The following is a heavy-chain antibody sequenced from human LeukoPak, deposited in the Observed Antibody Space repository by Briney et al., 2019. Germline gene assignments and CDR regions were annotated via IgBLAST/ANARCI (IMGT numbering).Heavy chain of an antibody. CDR2: ISSSSSTI. CDR1: GFTFSSYG. V-gene: IGHV3-48*01. CDR3: ASWLDIPVAEGYYFDY. J-gene: IGHJ4*02. D-gene: IGHD6-19*01. Sequence: QTGGSLRLSCAASGFTFSSYGMHWVRQAPGKGLEWVSYISSSSSTIYYADSVKGRFTISRDNAKNSLYLQMNSLRAEDTAVYYCASWLDIPVAEGYYFDYWGQGTLVTVSS.